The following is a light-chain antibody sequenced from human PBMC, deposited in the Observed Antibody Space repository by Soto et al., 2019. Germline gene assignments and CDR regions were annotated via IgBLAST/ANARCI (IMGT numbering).Light chain of an antibody. CDR3: QQTRTYPST. CDR1: QDIAIY. V-gene: IGKV1-9*01. J-gene: IGKJ4*01. Sequence: IQLTQSPPSLSASVGDRVTITCRASQDIAIYLAWYQQKPGEAPKLLIHAASTLHGGVPSRFSGSGSGTDFPLTSTSLQAEDFATYYCQQTRTYPSTFGGGTKVEIK. CDR2: AAS.